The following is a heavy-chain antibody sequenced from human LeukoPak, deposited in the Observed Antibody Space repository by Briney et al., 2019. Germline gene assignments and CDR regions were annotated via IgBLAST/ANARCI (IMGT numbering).Heavy chain of an antibody. CDR1: GFTFSSYW. V-gene: IGHV3-7*01. CDR3: ARKGVSSSWSSYYYYYMDV. D-gene: IGHD6-13*01. Sequence: GGSLRLSCAASGFTFSSYWMSWVRQAPGKGLEWVANIKQDGSEKYYVDSVKGRFTISRDNAKNSLYLQMNSLRAEDTAVYYCARKGVSSSWSSYYYYYMDVWGKGTTVTVSS. J-gene: IGHJ6*03. CDR2: IKQDGSEK.